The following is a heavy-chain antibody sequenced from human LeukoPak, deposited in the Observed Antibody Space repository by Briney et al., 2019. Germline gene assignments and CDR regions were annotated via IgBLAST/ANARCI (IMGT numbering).Heavy chain of an antibody. V-gene: IGHV4-59*01. CDR1: GGSISSYY. J-gene: IGHJ4*02. Sequence: SETLSLTCTVSGGSISSYYWSWIRQPPGKGLEWIGYIYYSGSTNYNPSLTSRVTISVDTSKNQFSLKLSSVTAADTAVYYCAREGRPYCSGGSCYSGSLDYWGQGTLATVSS. D-gene: IGHD2-15*01. CDR2: IYYSGST. CDR3: AREGRPYCSGGSCYSGSLDY.